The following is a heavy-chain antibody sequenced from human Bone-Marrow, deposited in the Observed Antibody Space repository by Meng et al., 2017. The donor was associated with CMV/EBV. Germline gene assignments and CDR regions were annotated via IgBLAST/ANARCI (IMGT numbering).Heavy chain of an antibody. D-gene: IGHD3-16*01. CDR1: GFSVSDNY. CDR3: ARGHVAYYS. V-gene: IGHV3-53*01. CDR2: IYTDDAT. Sequence: GESLKISCAASGFSVSDNYMSWVRQTPGKGLEWVSIIYTDDATFYADSVKGRFTISRDNSRSTVYLQMHGLRAEDTAVYFCARGHVAYYSWGQGTLVTVSS. J-gene: IGHJ4*02.